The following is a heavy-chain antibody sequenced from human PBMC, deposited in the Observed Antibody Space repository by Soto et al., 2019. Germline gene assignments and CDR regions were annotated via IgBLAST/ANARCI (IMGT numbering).Heavy chain of an antibody. D-gene: IGHD7-27*01. V-gene: IGHV3-15*01. CDR1: GFTFSNAW. CDR3: TTDPTKLGAQFDY. J-gene: IGHJ4*02. Sequence: GGSLRLSCAASGFTFSNAWMSWVRQAPGKGLEWVGRIKSKTDGGTTDYAAPVKGRFTISRDDSKNTLYLQMNSLKTEDTAVYYCTTDPTKLGAQFDYWGQGTLVTVSS. CDR2: IKSKTDGGTT.